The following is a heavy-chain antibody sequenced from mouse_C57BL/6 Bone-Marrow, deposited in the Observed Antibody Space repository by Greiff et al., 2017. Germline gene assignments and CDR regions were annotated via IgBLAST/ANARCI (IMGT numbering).Heavy chain of an antibody. Sequence: EVKLVESGGGLVQPGESLKLSCESNEYAFPSHDMSWVRQTPGKRLELVAAIHSDGGSTYYPDTMERRFTISRDNTKKTLYLQMSSLRSEDTALYYCARQDYFDYGGQGTTPTVSA. CDR1: EYAFPSHD. CDR3: ARQDYFDY. J-gene: IGHJ2*01. V-gene: IGHV5-2*01. CDR2: IHSDGGST.